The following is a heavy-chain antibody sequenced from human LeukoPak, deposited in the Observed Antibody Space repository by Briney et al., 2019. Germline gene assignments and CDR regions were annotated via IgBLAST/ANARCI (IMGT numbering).Heavy chain of an antibody. D-gene: IGHD3-10*01. J-gene: IGHJ6*03. CDR3: ARHPVSYYYGSGSYFAYYYMDV. CDR2: IYYSGST. V-gene: IGHV4-59*01. CDR1: GGSISSYY. Sequence: SETLSLTCTVSGGSISSYYWSWIRQPPGKGLEWIGHIYYSGSTNYNPSLKSRVTISVDTSKNQFSLRLSSVTAADTAVYYCARHPVSYYYGSGSYFAYYYMDVWGKGTTVTISS.